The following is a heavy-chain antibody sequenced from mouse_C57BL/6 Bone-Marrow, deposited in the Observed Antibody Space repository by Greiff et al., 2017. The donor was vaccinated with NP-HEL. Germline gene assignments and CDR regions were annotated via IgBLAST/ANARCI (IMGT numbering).Heavy chain of an antibody. V-gene: IGHV1-39*01. CDR1: GYSFTDYN. D-gene: IGHD2-4*01. J-gene: IGHJ3*01. Sequence: EVKLVESGPELVKPGASVKISCKASGYSFTDYNMNWVKQSNGKSLEWIGVINPNYGTTSYNQKFKGKATLTVDQSSSTAYMQLNSLTSEDSAVYYCARNIASLYYDYDPYWGQGTLVTVSA. CDR3: ARNIASLYYDYDPY. CDR2: INPNYGTT.